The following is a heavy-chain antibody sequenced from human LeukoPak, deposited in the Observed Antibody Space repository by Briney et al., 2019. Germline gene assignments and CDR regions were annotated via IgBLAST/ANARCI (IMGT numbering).Heavy chain of an antibody. CDR3: ARSLTTLTYEGY. CDR1: GFTFSSYM. Sequence: MSGGSLRLSCAASGFTFSSYMMNWVRRAPGKGLEWVSSINSGSTYTYYTESVKGRFTVSRDNAKNSLFLQMNSLRAEDTAIYYCARSLTTLTYEGYWGQGTLVTVSS. CDR2: INSGSTYT. J-gene: IGHJ4*02. V-gene: IGHV3-21*01. D-gene: IGHD1-1*01.